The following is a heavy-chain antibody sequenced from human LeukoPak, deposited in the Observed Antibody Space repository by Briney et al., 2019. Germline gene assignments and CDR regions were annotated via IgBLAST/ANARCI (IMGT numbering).Heavy chain of an antibody. V-gene: IGHV4-61*02. Sequence: PSETLSLTCTVSGGSISSGSYYWSWIRQPAGKGLEWIGRIYTSGSTNYNPSLKSRVTISVDTSKNQFSLKLSSVTAADTAVYYCASGEVGATTLNQWGQGTLVTVSS. CDR3: ASGEVGATTLNQ. CDR1: GGSISSGSYY. CDR2: IYTSGST. J-gene: IGHJ4*02. D-gene: IGHD1-26*01.